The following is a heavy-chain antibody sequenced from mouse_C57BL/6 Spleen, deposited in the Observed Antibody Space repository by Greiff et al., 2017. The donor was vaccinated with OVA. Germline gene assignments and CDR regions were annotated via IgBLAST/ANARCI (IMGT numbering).Heavy chain of an antibody. Sequence: QVQLQQSGPELVKPGASVKISCKASGYAFSSSWMNWVKQRPGKGLEWIGRIYPGDGDTNYNGKFKGKATLTADKSSSTAYMQLSSLTSEDSAVYFCARGDSSGYGGTYWGQGTLVTVSA. J-gene: IGHJ3*01. CDR1: GYAFSSSW. CDR3: ARGDSSGYGGTY. D-gene: IGHD3-2*02. CDR2: IYPGDGDT. V-gene: IGHV1-82*01.